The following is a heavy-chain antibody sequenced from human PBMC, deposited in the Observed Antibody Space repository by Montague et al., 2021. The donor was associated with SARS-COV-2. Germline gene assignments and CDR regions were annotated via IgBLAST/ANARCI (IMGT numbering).Heavy chain of an antibody. CDR1: GGSISPYY. CDR2: TSYSGST. D-gene: IGHD3-3*01. J-gene: IGHJ6*02. Sequence: SETLSLTCTVSGGSISPYYWSWIRQSPGKGLECIGYTSYSGSTDYNPSLKSRVTISIDTSKNQFSLKLRSVTAAGTAVYYCARWGEYYDSPYYYYAIDVWGQGTTVTVSS. CDR3: ARWGEYYDSPYYYYAIDV. V-gene: IGHV4-59*12.